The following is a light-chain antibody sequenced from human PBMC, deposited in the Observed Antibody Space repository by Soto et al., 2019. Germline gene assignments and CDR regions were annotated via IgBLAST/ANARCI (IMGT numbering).Light chain of an antibody. CDR3: CSYAGTNTSV. Sequence: QSALTQPAFVSGSPGQSITISCTGTSSDVGSYNLVSWYQQHPGKAPKLMIYEGNKRPSGVSNRFSGSKSANTASLTISGLQTEDEADYYCCSYAGTNTSVFGTGTKLTVL. CDR2: EGN. CDR1: SSDVGSYNL. J-gene: IGLJ1*01. V-gene: IGLV2-23*01.